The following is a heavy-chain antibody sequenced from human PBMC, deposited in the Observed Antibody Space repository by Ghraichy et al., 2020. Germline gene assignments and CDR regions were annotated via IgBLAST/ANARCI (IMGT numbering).Heavy chain of an antibody. J-gene: IGHJ4*02. CDR1: GGSLNSGGYS. V-gene: IGHV4-30-2*01. CDR3: ATGRMSGRPLDF. CDR2: IYHSGHT. Sequence: LRLSCAVSGGSLNSGGYSWNWIRQPPGKGLEWIGYIYHSGHTYYNPSLKSRVILSVDRTKNRFSLNLNFVTAADTAVYYCATGRMSGRPLDFWGRGILVTVSS. D-gene: IGHD6-6*01.